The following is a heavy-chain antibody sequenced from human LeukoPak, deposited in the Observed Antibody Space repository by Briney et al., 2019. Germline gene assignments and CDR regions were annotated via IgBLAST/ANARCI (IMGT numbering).Heavy chain of an antibody. Sequence: GGSLRLSCAASGFTFSSYGMSWVRQAPGKGLEWVSAIHGSDDNTHYADSVKGRFTISRDKSKNTLYLQMISLRADDTAVYYCAKDLLRWSFDYWGQGTLVTVSS. CDR3: AKDLLRWSFDY. CDR1: GFTFSSYG. V-gene: IGHV3-23*01. CDR2: IHGSDDNT. J-gene: IGHJ4*02. D-gene: IGHD4-23*01.